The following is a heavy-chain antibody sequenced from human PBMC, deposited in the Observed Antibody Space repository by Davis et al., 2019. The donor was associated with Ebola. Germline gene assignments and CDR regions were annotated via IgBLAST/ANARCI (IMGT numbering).Heavy chain of an antibody. CDR1: GYTFTGYY. CDR3: ARDRGMVSPYYFDY. J-gene: IGHJ4*02. D-gene: IGHD2-21*01. CDR2: INPNSGGT. Sequence: ASVKVSCKASGYTFTGYYMHWVRQAPGQGLEWMGWINPNSGGTNYAQKLQGRVTMTTDTSTSTAYMKLRSLRSDDTAVYYCARDRGMVSPYYFDYWGQGTLVTVSS. V-gene: IGHV1-2*02.